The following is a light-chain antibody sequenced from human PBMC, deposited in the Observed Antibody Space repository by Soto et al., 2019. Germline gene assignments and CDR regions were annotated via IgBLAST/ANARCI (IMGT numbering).Light chain of an antibody. CDR1: QSVRSN. CDR3: QPYNNWPSWT. Sequence: VRPQSQATLSVSPGASATISCRASQSVRSNLAWYQQKPGQAPRLLIYDASTRDTGIPARFSGSGSGTEFILTISSLQSEDYAVYYCQPYNNWPSWTVGQGTKVDLK. J-gene: IGKJ1*01. CDR2: DAS. V-gene: IGKV3D-15*01.